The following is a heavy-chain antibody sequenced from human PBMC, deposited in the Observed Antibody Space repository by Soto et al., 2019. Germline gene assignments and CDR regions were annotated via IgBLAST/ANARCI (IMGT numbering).Heavy chain of an antibody. V-gene: IGHV1-8*01. CDR3: AREKTSYGMDV. J-gene: IGHJ6*02. Sequence: QVQLVQYGAEVKKPGASVKVSCKASGYTFTSYDINWVRQATGQGLEWLGWMNPNRGNTGYAQKFPGRVTMTRNTSISTAYMELSSLRSEYTAVYYCAREKTSYGMDVWGQGTKVTVSS. CDR1: GYTFTSYD. CDR2: MNPNRGNT.